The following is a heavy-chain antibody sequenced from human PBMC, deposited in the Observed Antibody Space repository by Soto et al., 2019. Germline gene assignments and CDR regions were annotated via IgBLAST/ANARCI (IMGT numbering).Heavy chain of an antibody. D-gene: IGHD3-16*01. CDR3: AREWFTFGLGAVRGAFDT. CDR2: IIPIFGTT. Sequence: QVQLVQSETEVRKPGSSVKVSCRASGGTFGSNAISWVRQAPGQGLEWMGNIIPIFGTTKNAQNFQGRVTITADESTNTAYMELSSLTSEETAIYSCAREWFTFGLGAVRGAFDTWGQGTMVTVSS. J-gene: IGHJ3*02. CDR1: GGTFGSNA. V-gene: IGHV1-69*15.